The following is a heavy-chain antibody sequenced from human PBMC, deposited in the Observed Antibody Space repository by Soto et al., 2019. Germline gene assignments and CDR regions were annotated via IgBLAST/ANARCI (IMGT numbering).Heavy chain of an antibody. CDR2: IYYSGST. Sequence: SETLSLTCTVSGGSISSYYWSWIRQPPGKGLEWIGYIYYSGSTNYNPSLKSRVTISVDTSKNQFSLKLSSVTAADTAVYYCARHSVLRSYYYYMDVWGKGTTVTVSS. J-gene: IGHJ6*03. CDR3: ARHSVLRSYYYYMDV. D-gene: IGHD3-10*01. CDR1: GGSISSYY. V-gene: IGHV4-59*08.